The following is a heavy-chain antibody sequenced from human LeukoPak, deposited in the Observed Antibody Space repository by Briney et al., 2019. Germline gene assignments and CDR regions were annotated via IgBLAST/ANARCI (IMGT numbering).Heavy chain of an antibody. V-gene: IGHV4-59*02. Sequence: SETLSLTCTVSGDSVSGQHLTWIRQPPGQGLEWIGQIYYSGSTHYNPALQSRLTISLDTSKNQFSLTVTSVTAADTAVYYCATYYRGVGGRGHWGQGTLVTVST. CDR2: IYYSGST. CDR1: GDSVSGQH. CDR3: ATYYRGVGGRGH. J-gene: IGHJ4*02. D-gene: IGHD2-15*01.